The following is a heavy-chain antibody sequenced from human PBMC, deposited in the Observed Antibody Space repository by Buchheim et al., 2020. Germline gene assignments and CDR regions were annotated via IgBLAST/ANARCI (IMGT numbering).Heavy chain of an antibody. J-gene: IGHJ4*02. Sequence: QVQLVESGGGVVQPGTSLRLSCVASGFTFSSYGMHWVRQTPGKGLEWVAVISYDGSNKYYADSVKGRFTISRDNSKNTLYLQINSLRAEDTAVYYCAKGVVVAAIDSFDYWGLGTL. D-gene: IGHD2-15*01. V-gene: IGHV3-30*18. CDR2: ISYDGSNK. CDR1: GFTFSSYG. CDR3: AKGVVVAAIDSFDY.